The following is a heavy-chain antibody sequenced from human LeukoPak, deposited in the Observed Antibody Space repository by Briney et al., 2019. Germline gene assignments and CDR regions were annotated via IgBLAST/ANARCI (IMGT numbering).Heavy chain of an antibody. V-gene: IGHV4-39*07. D-gene: IGHD5-18*01. J-gene: IGHJ4*02. CDR1: GGSISSSSYY. Sequence: SETLSLTCTVSGGSISSSSYYWAWIRQPPGKGLEWIGTIYYSGSTYYNASLKSRVTISVDTSENQLSLKLNSVTAADTAVYYCARGRIARLPYFDYWGQGTLVTVSS. CDR3: ARGRIARLPYFDY. CDR2: IYYSGST.